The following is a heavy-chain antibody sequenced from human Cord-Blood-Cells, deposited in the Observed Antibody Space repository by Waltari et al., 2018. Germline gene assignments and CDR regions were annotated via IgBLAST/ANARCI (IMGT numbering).Heavy chain of an antibody. V-gene: IGHV3-7*01. J-gene: IGHJ4*02. CDR3: ARPRGGEDY. CDR1: GFTFSSIG. Sequence: EVQLVESGGGLVQPGGSLRLSCAASGFTFSSIGMSWVRQAPGKGLEWVANIKQDGSEKYYVDSVKGRFTISRDNAKNSLYLQMNSLRAEDTAVCYCARPRGGEDYWGQGTLVTVSS. D-gene: IGHD3-16*01. CDR2: IKQDGSEK.